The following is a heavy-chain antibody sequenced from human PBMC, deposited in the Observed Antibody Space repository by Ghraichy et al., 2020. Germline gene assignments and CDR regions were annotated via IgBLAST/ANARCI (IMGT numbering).Heavy chain of an antibody. V-gene: IGHV3-30-3*01. J-gene: IGHJ4*02. D-gene: IGHD4-23*01. CDR2: ISYDGSNK. CDR1: GFTLSPFA. Sequence: LNISCAASGFTLSPFAMHWVRQAPGKGLESVAVISYDGSNKYYADSVKGRFTISRDNSENTLGLQMDSLKTEDTAVYYCARGTNSLGYWGQGTLVTVSS. CDR3: ARGTNSLGY.